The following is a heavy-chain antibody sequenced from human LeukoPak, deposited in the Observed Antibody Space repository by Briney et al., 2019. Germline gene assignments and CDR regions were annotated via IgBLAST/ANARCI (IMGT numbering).Heavy chain of an antibody. D-gene: IGHD5/OR15-5a*01. CDR1: GFTFDDYA. CDR3: AKCLYYYYGMDV. Sequence: PGGSLRLSCAASGFTFDDYAMHWVRQAPGKGLEWVSAISGSGGSTYYADSVKGRFTISRDNSKNTLYLQMNSLRAEDTAVYYCAKCLYYYYGMDVWGQGTTVTVSS. CDR2: ISGSGGST. V-gene: IGHV3-23*01. J-gene: IGHJ6*02.